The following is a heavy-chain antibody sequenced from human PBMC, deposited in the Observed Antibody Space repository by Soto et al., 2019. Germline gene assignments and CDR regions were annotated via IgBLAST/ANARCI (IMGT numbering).Heavy chain of an antibody. D-gene: IGHD5-12*01. J-gene: IGHJ6*03. CDR2: INPNGGVT. CDR1: GDTFNDYY. CDR3: ARESGGATATLDYYYFYMDV. Sequence: QVQLVQSGAEVKKPGASVTVSCRSSGDTFNDYYIHWVRQAPGQGLEWMGWINPNGGVTKYAQKFQGWVSMPGYTSIRTVYMQLSRFRSDDTAVYYCARESGGATATLDYYYFYMDVWGTGNTVTVSS. V-gene: IGHV1-2*04.